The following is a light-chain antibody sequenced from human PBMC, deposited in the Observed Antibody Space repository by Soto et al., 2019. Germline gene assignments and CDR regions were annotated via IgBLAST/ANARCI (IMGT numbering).Light chain of an antibody. Sequence: DIHMTQSPSTLSASVGDIFPITCRASQSISEWLAWYQQKPGKAPKLLIYAASSLESGVPPRLSGSGSGTEFTITISSMKNDDFETYFCRHYSASSVTFGQGTKVDIK. V-gene: IGKV1-5*01. CDR2: AAS. CDR3: RHYSASSVT. J-gene: IGKJ1*01. CDR1: QSISEW.